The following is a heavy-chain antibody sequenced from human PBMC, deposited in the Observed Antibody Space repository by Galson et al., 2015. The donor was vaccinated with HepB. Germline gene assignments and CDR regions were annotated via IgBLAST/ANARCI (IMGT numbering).Heavy chain of an antibody. Sequence: CAISGDSVSSDSAAWNWIRQSPSRGLEWLGRTQYRSKWYSDYAVSVKSRISINSDTSKNQFSLQLSSVTPEDTAVYYCARDHSSGGYYFDYWGQGTLVTVSS. D-gene: IGHD6-13*01. CDR1: GDSVSSDSAA. J-gene: IGHJ4*02. CDR3: ARDHSSGGYYFDY. CDR2: TQYRSKWYS. V-gene: IGHV6-1*01.